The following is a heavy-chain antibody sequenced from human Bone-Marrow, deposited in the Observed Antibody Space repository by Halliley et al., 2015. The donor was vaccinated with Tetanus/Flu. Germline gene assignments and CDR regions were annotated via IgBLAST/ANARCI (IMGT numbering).Heavy chain of an antibody. J-gene: IGHJ5*02. CDR3: AREGVGAGGGPDH. CDR2: VHGSGGT. D-gene: IGHD1-26*01. V-gene: IGHV4-59*01. Sequence: EWIGYVHGSGGTTYNPSLHSRVTISGDTSKNQFSLNLNSVTTADTAVYYCAREGVGAGGGPDHWGQGILVTVSS.